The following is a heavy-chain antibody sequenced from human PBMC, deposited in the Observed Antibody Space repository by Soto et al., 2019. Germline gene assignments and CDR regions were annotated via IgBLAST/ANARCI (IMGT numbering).Heavy chain of an antibody. CDR2: ISSSSSYI. J-gene: IGHJ6*02. Sequence: GGSLRLSCAASGFTFSSYSMNWVRQAPGKGLEWVSSISSSSSYIYYADSVKGRFTISRDNAKNSLYLQMNSLRAEDTAVYYCARDPTYYYDSSGYYYTQAYYYYYGMDVWGQGTTVTVSS. CDR1: GFTFSSYS. CDR3: ARDPTYYYDSSGYYYTQAYYYYYGMDV. D-gene: IGHD3-22*01. V-gene: IGHV3-21*01.